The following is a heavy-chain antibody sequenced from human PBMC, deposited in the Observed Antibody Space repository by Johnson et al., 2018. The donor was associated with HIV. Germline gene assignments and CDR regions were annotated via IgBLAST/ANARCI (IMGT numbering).Heavy chain of an antibody. CDR1: GFTVSSNY. D-gene: IGHD2-21*01. V-gene: IGHV3-53*01. J-gene: IGHJ3*02. Sequence: MQLVESGGGLIQPGGSLRLSCAASGFTVSSNYMSWVRQAPGKGLEWVSVIYSGGSTYYADSVKGRFTISRDNSKNTLYLQMNSLRAEDTAVYYCAKDFLYCGGDCYSGAFDIWGQGTMVTVSS. CDR2: IYSGGST. CDR3: AKDFLYCGGDCYSGAFDI.